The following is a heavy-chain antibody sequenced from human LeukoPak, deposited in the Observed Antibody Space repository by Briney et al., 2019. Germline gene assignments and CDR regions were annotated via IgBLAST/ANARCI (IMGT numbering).Heavy chain of an antibody. CDR1: GGSFSSTNYF. V-gene: IGHV4-39*01. J-gene: IGHJ3*02. CDR3: ARHVLPGGASPHDAFDI. Sequence: SETLSLTCTVSGGSFSSTNYFWGWIRQPPGKGLEWIGTIYFGGSGGTYYNPSLRSRVTISVDTSKNQFSLKLSSVTAADTAVYYCARHVLPGGASPHDAFDIWGQGTMVTVSS. CDR2: IYFGGSGGT. D-gene: IGHD3-10*01.